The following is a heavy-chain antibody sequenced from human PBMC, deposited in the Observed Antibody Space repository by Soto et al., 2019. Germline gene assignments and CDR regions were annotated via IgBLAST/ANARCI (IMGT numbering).Heavy chain of an antibody. CDR1: GGTFSSYA. CDR3: TASNYCSSTSCYRGRWFDP. CDR2: IIPIFGTA. D-gene: IGHD2-2*01. J-gene: IGHJ5*02. V-gene: IGHV1-69*13. Sequence: ASVKVSCKASGGTFSSYAISWVRQAPGQGLEWMGGIIPIFGTANYAQKFQGRVTITADESTSTAYMELSSLRSEDTAVYYCTASNYCSSTSCYRGRWFDPWGQGTLVTVSS.